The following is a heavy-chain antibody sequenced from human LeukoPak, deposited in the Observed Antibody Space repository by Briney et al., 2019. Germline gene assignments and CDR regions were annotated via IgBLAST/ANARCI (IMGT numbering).Heavy chain of an antibody. D-gene: IGHD2-2*01. CDR2: INHSGST. CDR1: GGSFSGYY. CDR3: ARGPRPFCSSTSCPPAYYGMDV. J-gene: IGHJ6*02. V-gene: IGHV4-34*01. Sequence: PSETLSLTCAVYGGSFSGYYWSWIRQPPGKGLEWIGEINHSGSTNYNPSLKSRVTTSVDTSKYQFSLRLSSVTAADTAVYYCARGPRPFCSSTSCPPAYYGMDVWGQGTTVTVSS.